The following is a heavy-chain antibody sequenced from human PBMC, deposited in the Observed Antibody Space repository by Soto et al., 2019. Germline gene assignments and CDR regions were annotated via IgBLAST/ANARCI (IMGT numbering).Heavy chain of an antibody. Sequence: SETLSLTCAVYGGSFSCYYWTWIRQPPGKGLEWIGEITHSGSTNYNPSLKSRVTISVDTSKNQFSLNLNSVAAADTAVYYCARSSVRGWSYWGQGTLVTVSS. CDR3: ARSSVRGWSY. V-gene: IGHV4-34*01. CDR2: ITHSGST. CDR1: GGSFSCYY. D-gene: IGHD3-10*02. J-gene: IGHJ4*02.